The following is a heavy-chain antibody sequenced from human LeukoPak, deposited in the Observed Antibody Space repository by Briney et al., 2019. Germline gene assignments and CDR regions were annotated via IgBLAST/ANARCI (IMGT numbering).Heavy chain of an antibody. Sequence: GGSLRLSCAASGFTFSSYSMNWVRQAPGKGLEWVSYISSSSSTIYYADSVKGRFTISRDNAKNSLYLQMNSLRAEDTAVYYCAKVTLVRGYSYGPPDYWGQGTLVTVSS. V-gene: IGHV3-48*04. CDR1: GFTFSSYS. J-gene: IGHJ4*02. CDR2: ISSSSSTI. CDR3: AKVTLVRGYSYGPPDY. D-gene: IGHD5-18*01.